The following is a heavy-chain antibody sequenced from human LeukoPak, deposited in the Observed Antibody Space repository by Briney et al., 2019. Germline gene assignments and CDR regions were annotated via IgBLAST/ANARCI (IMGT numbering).Heavy chain of an antibody. D-gene: IGHD3-10*01. J-gene: IGHJ4*02. CDR3: AKSLRGRETSSFDY. V-gene: IGHV3-23*01. Sequence: GGSLRLSCAVSGFTVSGYAMSWVRQAPGKGLERVSVISGSGGSTYHADSVKGRFTISRDNSKNTLYLQMNSLRAEDTAVYYCAKSLRGRETSSFDYWGQGTLVTVSS. CDR2: ISGSGGST. CDR1: GFTVSGYA.